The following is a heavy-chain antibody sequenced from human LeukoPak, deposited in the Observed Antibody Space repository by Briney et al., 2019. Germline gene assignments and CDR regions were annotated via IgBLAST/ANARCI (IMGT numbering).Heavy chain of an antibody. Sequence: ASVKVSCKASGYTFTSYYMHWVQQAPGQGLEWMGIINPSGGSTSYAQKFQGRVTMTRDTSTSTVYMELSSLRSEDTAVYYCALWLVRGGFDYWGQGTLVTVSS. CDR1: GYTFTSYY. CDR3: ALWLVRGGFDY. J-gene: IGHJ4*02. V-gene: IGHV1-46*01. CDR2: INPSGGST. D-gene: IGHD6-19*01.